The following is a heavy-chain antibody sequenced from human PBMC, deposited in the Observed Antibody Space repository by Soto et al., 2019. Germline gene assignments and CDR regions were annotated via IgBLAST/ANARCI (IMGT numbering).Heavy chain of an antibody. CDR3: ARSYMVRGVANWCDP. CDR1: GGSISSSNW. Sequence: QVQLQESGPGLVKPSGTLSLTCAVSGGSISSSNWWSWVRQPPGKGLEWIGEIYHSGSTNYNPSLQSRVAISVGKSKNQFSLKLSSVAAADTAVYYCARSYMVRGVANWCDPWGQGTLVTVSS. D-gene: IGHD3-10*01. CDR2: IYHSGST. J-gene: IGHJ5*02. V-gene: IGHV4-4*02.